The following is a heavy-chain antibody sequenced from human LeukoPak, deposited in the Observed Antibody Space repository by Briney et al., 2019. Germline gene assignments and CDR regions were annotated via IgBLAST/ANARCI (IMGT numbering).Heavy chain of an antibody. Sequence: GGALRLSCVMSGLHLDDYAMHWGRQAPGEGLEWVWGISYNSGYMGYADSVKGRFTISRGNTRNPVYLQMESLRAEETPLVSCANGQYCDYVGPHGLLCDYSMDVWGQGTPVTVSS. V-gene: IGHV3-9*01. CDR1: GLHLDDYA. CDR3: ANGQYCDYVGPHGLLCDYSMDV. D-gene: IGHD4/OR15-4a*01. CDR2: ISYNSGYM. J-gene: IGHJ6*02.